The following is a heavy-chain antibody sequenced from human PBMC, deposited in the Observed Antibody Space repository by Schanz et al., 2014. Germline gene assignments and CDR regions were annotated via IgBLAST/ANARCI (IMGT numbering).Heavy chain of an antibody. CDR2: IWFDGTNK. CDR1: GFTLSSYG. CDR3: ARDHQWLGRYYMDV. D-gene: IGHD6-19*01. V-gene: IGHV3-33*01. J-gene: IGHJ6*03. Sequence: QVQLVESGGGVVQPGRSLRLSCSASGFTLSSYGMHWVRQAPGKGLEWLAVIWFDGTNKYNADSVKGRFTISRDTSKNTLYLLLNSLRAEDTAVYYCARDHQWLGRYYMDVWGKGTTVTVSS.